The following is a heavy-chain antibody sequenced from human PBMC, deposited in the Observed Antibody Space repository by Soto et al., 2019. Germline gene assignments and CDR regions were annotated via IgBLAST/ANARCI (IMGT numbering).Heavy chain of an antibody. CDR3: AKAVAEGYNRPLDFDY. J-gene: IGHJ4*02. V-gene: IGHV3-30*18. D-gene: IGHD5-12*01. CDR2: ISDDGSNK. CDR1: GFTFSSYG. Sequence: QVQLVESGGGVVQPGRSLRLSCAASGFTFSSYGMHWVRQAPGKGLEWVAVISDDGSNKYYADSMKGRFTISRDNSKNTLYMQVNNLRAEDAAVYYCAKAVAEGYNRPLDFDYWGQGTLVTVSS.